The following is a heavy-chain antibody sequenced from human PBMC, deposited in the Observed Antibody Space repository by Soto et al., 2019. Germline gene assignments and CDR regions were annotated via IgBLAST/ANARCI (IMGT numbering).Heavy chain of an antibody. Sequence: GLEWMGWMNPNSGNTGYSQNFQGRVTMTRNTSISTAYMELSSLRSEDTAVYYGARDEARRGGALDYWVKGTLVIVSS. V-gene: IGHV1-8*01. CDR3: ARDEARRGGALDY. J-gene: IGHJ4*02. CDR2: MNPNSGNT. D-gene: IGHD3-10*01.